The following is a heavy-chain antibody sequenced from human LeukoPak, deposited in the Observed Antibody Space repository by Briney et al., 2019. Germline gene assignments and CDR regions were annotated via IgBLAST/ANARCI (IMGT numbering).Heavy chain of an antibody. CDR2: IYSGGST. V-gene: IGHV3-53*01. CDR1: GYTVSSNY. D-gene: IGHD3-10*01. CDR3: AKVSSSGRYDAFDI. Sequence: GGSLRLSCAASGYTVSSNYMSWVRQAPGKGLEWVSVIYSGGSTYYADSVKGRFTISRDNAKNSLYLQMSSLRAEDTAVYYCAKVSSSGRYDAFDIWGQGTMVTVSS. J-gene: IGHJ3*02.